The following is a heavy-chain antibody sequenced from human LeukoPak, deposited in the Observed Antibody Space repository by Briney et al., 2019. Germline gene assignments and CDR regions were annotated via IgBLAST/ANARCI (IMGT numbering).Heavy chain of an antibody. CDR2: ISGSGGST. CDR3: ARAGSSSSGPYYYGMDV. V-gene: IGHV3-23*01. Sequence: PGGSLRLSCAASEFTFSSYGMSWVRQAPGKGLEWVSSISGSGGSTQYADSVQGRFAISRDNSENTLYLQMNSLRAGDTAVYYCARAGSSSSGPYYYGMDVWGQGTTVTVSS. J-gene: IGHJ6*02. CDR1: EFTFSSYG. D-gene: IGHD6-13*01.